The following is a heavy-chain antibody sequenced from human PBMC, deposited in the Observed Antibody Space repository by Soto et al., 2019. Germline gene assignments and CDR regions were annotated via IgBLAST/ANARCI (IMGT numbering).Heavy chain of an antibody. J-gene: IGHJ6*02. CDR1: GFTFSSHA. Sequence: EVQLLESGGGLVQPGGSLRLSCAASGFTFSSHAMSWVRQAPGKGLEWVSAISGSGGSTYYADSVKGRFTISRDNSKNTLYLQMNSLRAEDTAVYYCAKSGELYYYYGMDVWGQGTTVTVSS. D-gene: IGHD1-26*01. CDR3: AKSGELYYYYGMDV. V-gene: IGHV3-23*01. CDR2: ISGSGGST.